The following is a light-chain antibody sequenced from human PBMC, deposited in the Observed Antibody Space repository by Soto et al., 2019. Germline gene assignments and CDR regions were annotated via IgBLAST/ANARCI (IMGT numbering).Light chain of an antibody. J-gene: IGLJ2*01. CDR1: SSDVGGYNY. CDR2: EVS. V-gene: IGLV2-14*01. CDR3: SSYTSSSNFV. Sequence: QSVLTQPASVSGSPGQSITISCTGTSSDVGGYNYVSWYQQHPGKAPKLMFYEVSHRPSGVSTRFSGSKSGNTASLTISGLQAEDEADYYCSSYTSSSNFVFGGGTKLTVL.